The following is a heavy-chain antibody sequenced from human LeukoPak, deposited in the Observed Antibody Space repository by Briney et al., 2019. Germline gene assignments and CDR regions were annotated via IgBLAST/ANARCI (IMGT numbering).Heavy chain of an antibody. Sequence: PSETLSLTCAVYGGSFSGYYWSWIRQPPGKGLEWIGYIYYSGSTYYNPSLKSRVTISVDTSKNQFSLKLSSVTAADTAVYYCARGADGLPPDYWGQGTLVTVSS. D-gene: IGHD2-15*01. CDR3: ARGADGLPPDY. CDR1: GGSFSGYY. V-gene: IGHV4-30-4*08. CDR2: IYYSGST. J-gene: IGHJ4*02.